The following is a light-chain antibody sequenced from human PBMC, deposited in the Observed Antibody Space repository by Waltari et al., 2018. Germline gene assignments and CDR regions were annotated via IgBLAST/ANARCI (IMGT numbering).Light chain of an antibody. Sequence: DIVMTQSPDSLAVSLGERATINCKSSQTVLYSSNNKNYLAWYQQKPGQPPKLLVYWASTRESGVPDRLGGSGSGTDFTLTISSLQAEDVAVYYCQQYYITPPTFGQGTKVEIK. CDR2: WAS. V-gene: IGKV4-1*01. J-gene: IGKJ1*01. CDR3: QQYYITPPT. CDR1: QTVLYSSNNKNY.